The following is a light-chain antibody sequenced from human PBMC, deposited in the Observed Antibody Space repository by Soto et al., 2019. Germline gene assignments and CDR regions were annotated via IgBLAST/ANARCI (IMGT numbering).Light chain of an antibody. J-gene: IGLJ1*01. V-gene: IGLV2-14*01. CDR1: SSDVGGYNY. Sequence: QSALTQPASVSGSPGQSITISCTGTSSDVGGYNYVSWYQHHPGKAPRLMIYASSNRPSGVSHRFSGSRSGNTASLTISGLQAEDEADYYCSSYTSGTILYVFGTGTKRTVL. CDR3: SSYTSGTILYV. CDR2: ASS.